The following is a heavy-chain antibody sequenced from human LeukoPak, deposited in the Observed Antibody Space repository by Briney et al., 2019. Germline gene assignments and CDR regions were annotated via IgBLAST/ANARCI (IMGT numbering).Heavy chain of an antibody. CDR1: GFTFDDYA. CDR3: AKHDYGDYGYYGMDV. V-gene: IGHV3-9*01. J-gene: IGHJ6*02. D-gene: IGHD4-17*01. CDR2: ISWNSGSI. Sequence: GGSLRLSCAASGFTFDDYAMHWVRQAPGKGLEWVSGISWNSGSIGYADSVEGRFTISRDNSKNTLYLQMNSLRAEDTAVYYCAKHDYGDYGYYGMDVWGQGTTVTVSS.